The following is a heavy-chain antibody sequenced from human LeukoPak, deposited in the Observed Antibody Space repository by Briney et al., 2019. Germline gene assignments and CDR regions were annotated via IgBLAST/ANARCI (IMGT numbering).Heavy chain of an antibody. D-gene: IGHD6-13*01. CDR1: GFTFSSYA. CDR2: ISYDGSNK. Sequence: PGGSLRLSCAASGFTFSSYAMHWVRQAPGKGLEWVAVISYDGSNKYYADSVKDRFTISRDNSKNTLYLQMNSLRAEDTAVYYCARGGLGVGYSSSLGDFDYWGQGTLVTVSS. V-gene: IGHV3-30-3*01. J-gene: IGHJ4*02. CDR3: ARGGLGVGYSSSLGDFDY.